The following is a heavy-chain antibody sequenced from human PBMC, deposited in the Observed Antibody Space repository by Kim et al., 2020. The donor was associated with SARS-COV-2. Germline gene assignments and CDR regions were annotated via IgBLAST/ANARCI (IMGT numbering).Heavy chain of an antibody. CDR2: IYTGGLST. D-gene: IGHD6-13*01. J-gene: IGHJ4*02. CDR3: MKEPSPHQQQQLGVN. CDR1: GFTFSTYT. V-gene: IGHV3-23*03. Sequence: GGSLRLSCAASGFTFSTYTMNWVRQAPGKGLEWVSVIYTGGLSTYYADSVKGRFTISRDNSKNTLYLQMNSLRAEDTAVYYCMKEPSPHQQQQLGVNWGQGTLVTVSS.